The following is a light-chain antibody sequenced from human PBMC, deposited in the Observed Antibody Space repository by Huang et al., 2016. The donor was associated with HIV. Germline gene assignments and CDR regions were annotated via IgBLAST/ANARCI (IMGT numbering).Light chain of an antibody. CDR3: QQRGNWPIT. CDR2: DAS. V-gene: IGKV3-11*01. Sequence: EIVLTQSPATLSFSPGERATLSCRASQSLSSYLAWYQQKPGQAPRLLIDDASNRATGSPARFSGSGSGTDFTLTISSLEPEDFAVYYCQQRGNWPITFGQGTRLEIK. J-gene: IGKJ5*01. CDR1: QSLSSY.